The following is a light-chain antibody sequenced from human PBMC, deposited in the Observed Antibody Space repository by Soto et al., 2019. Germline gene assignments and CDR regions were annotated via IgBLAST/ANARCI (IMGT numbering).Light chain of an antibody. V-gene: IGKV3-11*01. CDR2: DAS. CDR1: QSVSSY. Sequence: DIVLTQSPASLSLSPGDRATLSCTASQSVSSYLAWYQQKPGQAPRLLIYDASNRATGIPARFSGSGSGTDFSLTISSLEPEDFAVYYCQHRGNWPLTFGGGTKVEI. CDR3: QHRGNWPLT. J-gene: IGKJ4*01.